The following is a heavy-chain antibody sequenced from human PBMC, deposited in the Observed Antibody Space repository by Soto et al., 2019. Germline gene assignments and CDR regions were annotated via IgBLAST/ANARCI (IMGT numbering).Heavy chain of an antibody. V-gene: IGHV3-23*01. D-gene: IGHD3-16*02. CDR1: GFPFNTLG. J-gene: IGHJ4*02. CDR3: AKTSTYDYFWGDYRYFFDS. Sequence: GGSFRHSGPASGFPFNTLGMTWVGKAPGKGLRWVSGISGGGDRTQYADAVKGRFTISRDNSKNTLDLQMTSLRAEDTAIYYCAKTSTYDYFWGDYRYFFDSWGQGTVVTVSS. CDR2: ISGGGDRT.